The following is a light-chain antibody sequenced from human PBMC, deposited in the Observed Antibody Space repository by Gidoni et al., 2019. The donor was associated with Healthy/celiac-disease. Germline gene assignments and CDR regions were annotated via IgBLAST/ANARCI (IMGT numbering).Light chain of an antibody. Sequence: QSALPQPRSVTSSPGKSVTISCTGTSSDVGGYNYVSLYQQHPVKAPKLMIYDVSKRPSGVTDRFSGSKSGNTASLTISGLQAADEADYYCCSYAGSYTYVFGTGTKVTVL. CDR3: CSYAGSYTYV. V-gene: IGLV2-11*01. CDR2: DVS. J-gene: IGLJ1*01. CDR1: SSDVGGYNY.